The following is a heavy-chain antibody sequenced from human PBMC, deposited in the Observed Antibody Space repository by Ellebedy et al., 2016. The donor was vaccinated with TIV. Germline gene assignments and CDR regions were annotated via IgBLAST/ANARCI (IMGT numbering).Heavy chain of an antibody. CDR1: GGSISSGGYY. CDR3: ARLRGGCFDY. D-gene: IGHD2-15*01. J-gene: IGHJ4*02. Sequence: LRLSXTVSGGSISSGGYYWSWIRQHPGKGLEWIGYIYYSGSTYYNPSLKSRVTISVDTSKNQFSLKLSSVTAADTAVYYCARLRGGCFDYWGQGTLVTVSS. CDR2: IYYSGST. V-gene: IGHV4-31*03.